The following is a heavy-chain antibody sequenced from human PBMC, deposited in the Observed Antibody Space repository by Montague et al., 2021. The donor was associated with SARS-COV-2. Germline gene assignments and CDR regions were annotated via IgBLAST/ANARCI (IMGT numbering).Heavy chain of an antibody. J-gene: IGHJ4*02. V-gene: IGHV4-30-4*01. CDR1: GGSIKTPEYY. Sequence: LSLTCNVSGGSIKTPEYYWGWIRQSPGKGLEWIGYVYFSGTTYFNPSLETRTTISIDTSKSQFPLKLRSVTAADTAVYFCVRAADNYYPSGPLVGFDLWGLGTLVTVSS. CDR2: VYFSGTT. D-gene: IGHD3-10*01. CDR3: VRAADNYYPSGPLVGFDL.